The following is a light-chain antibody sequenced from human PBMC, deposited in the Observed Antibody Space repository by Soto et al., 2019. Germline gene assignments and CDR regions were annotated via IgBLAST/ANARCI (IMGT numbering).Light chain of an antibody. V-gene: IGKV1-39*01. CDR1: QSISRN. J-gene: IGKJ5*01. Sequence: DIQMTQYPSSLSASVGDRVTITCRASQSISRNLNWYQHKPGKAPKLLIYAASSLQNGVPSRFRGGGSGTESTLRINSLQPEDFVTYYCQQSFTTASITFGQGTRLEIK. CDR3: QQSFTTASIT. CDR2: AAS.